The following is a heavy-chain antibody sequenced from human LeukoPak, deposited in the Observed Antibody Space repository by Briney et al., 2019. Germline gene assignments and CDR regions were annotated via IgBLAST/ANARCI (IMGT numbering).Heavy chain of an antibody. V-gene: IGHV3-74*01. Sequence: PGGPLRLSCAASGFTFSAYWMHWVRHAPGKGLVWVSRIHREGTPTIYPDSVKGRFTNSRVNGKNPLYLHMNSLRADDTAVYYCARDSDWLLFDYWGQGTLVTVSS. D-gene: IGHD3-9*01. CDR1: GFTFSAYW. CDR3: ARDSDWLLFDY. J-gene: IGHJ4*02. CDR2: IHREGTPT.